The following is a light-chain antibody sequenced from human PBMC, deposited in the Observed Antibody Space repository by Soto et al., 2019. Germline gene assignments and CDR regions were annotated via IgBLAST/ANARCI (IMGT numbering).Light chain of an antibody. CDR1: QGISSY. Sequence: AIRMTQSPSSFSASTGDRVTITCRASQGISSYLAWYQQKPGKAPKLLIYAASTLQSGVPSRFSGSGSGTDFTLTIGCLQSEDFATYYCQQYYSYPPAFGPGIKVDIK. V-gene: IGKV1-8*01. J-gene: IGKJ3*01. CDR3: QQYYSYPPA. CDR2: AAS.